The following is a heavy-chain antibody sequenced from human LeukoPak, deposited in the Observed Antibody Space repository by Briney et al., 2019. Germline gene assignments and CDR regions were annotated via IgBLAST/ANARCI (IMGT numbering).Heavy chain of an antibody. V-gene: IGHV3-66*01. CDR1: GFTVSSNY. Sequence: PGGSLRLSCAASGFTVSSNYMSWVRQAPGKGLEWVSVIYSSGSTYYADSVKGRFIISRDHSKNTLDLQMNSLRAEDTAVYYCVKPCGRSGGCYYDFWGQGTLVAVSS. D-gene: IGHD2-21*02. CDR2: IYSSGST. CDR3: VKPCGRSGGCYYDF. J-gene: IGHJ4*02.